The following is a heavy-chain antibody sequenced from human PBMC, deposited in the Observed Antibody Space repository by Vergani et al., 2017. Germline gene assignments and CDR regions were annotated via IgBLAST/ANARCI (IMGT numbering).Heavy chain of an antibody. CDR3: ARQVSGNYYEFDY. D-gene: IGHD1-26*01. CDR2: IYYSGST. V-gene: IGHV4-30-2*03. Sequence: QLQLQESGSGLVKPSQTLSLTCAVSGGSISSDGYSWSWIRQPPGKGLEWIGSIYYSGSTYYYPSLKSRIVIFVDTSKNQFSLNLSSVTAADTAVYYCARQVSGNYYEFDYWGQGALVTVSS. CDR1: GGSISSDGYS. J-gene: IGHJ4*02.